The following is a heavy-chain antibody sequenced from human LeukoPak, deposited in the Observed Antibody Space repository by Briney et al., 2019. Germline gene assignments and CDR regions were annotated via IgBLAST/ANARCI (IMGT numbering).Heavy chain of an antibody. CDR2: IYPGDSDT. J-gene: IGHJ4*02. CDR1: GYSFTSYW. D-gene: IGHD2-15*01. CDR3: ASQAPSVAVAATGDFDY. Sequence: GESLKISCKGSGYSFTSYWIGWVRQMPGKGLEWMGIIYPGDSDTRYRPSFEGQVTISADKSISTAYLQWSSLKASDTAMYYCASQAPSVAVAATGDFDYWGQGTLVTVSS. V-gene: IGHV5-51*01.